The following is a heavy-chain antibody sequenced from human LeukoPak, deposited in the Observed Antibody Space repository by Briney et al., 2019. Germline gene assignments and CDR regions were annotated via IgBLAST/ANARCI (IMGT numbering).Heavy chain of an antibody. CDR3: ASLRESFWIPEFDY. J-gene: IGHJ4*02. D-gene: IGHD1-1*01. CDR2: IRSKANSYAT. Sequence: QTGGSLRLSCAASGFTFSGSAMHWVRQASGKGLEWVGRIRSKANSYATAYAASVKGRFTISRDDSKNTAYLQMNSLKIEDTAVYYCASLRESFWIPEFDYWGQGTLVTVSS. V-gene: IGHV3-73*01. CDR1: GFTFSGSA.